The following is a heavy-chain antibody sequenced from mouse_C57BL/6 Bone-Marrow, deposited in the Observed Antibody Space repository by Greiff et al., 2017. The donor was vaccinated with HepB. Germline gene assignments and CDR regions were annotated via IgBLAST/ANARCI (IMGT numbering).Heavy chain of an antibody. CDR2: ISSGSSTI. V-gene: IGHV5-17*01. J-gene: IGHJ1*03. D-gene: IGHD1-1*01. CDR3: ARDYGSRRYFDV. CDR1: GFTFSDYG. Sequence: EVKLVESGGGLVKPGGSLKLPCAASGFTFSDYGMHWVRQAPEKGLEWVAYISSGSSTIYYADTVKGRFTISRDNAKNTLFLQMTSLRSEDTAMYYCARDYGSRRYFDVWGTGTPVTVSS.